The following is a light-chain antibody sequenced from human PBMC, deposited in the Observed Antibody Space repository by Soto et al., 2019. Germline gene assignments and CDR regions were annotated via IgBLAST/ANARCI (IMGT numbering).Light chain of an antibody. CDR1: QSISKW. Sequence: IHLIQSPSTLSASVGDRVIIAFRASQSISKWLDWYQKKTGRLPRLLIYQASTLESGVPSRFSGSGYGTEFTITISSLQPDDFETYYCQHYNSYPEAFGHGTKVDIK. V-gene: IGKV1-5*03. CDR2: QAS. CDR3: QHYNSYPEA. J-gene: IGKJ1*01.